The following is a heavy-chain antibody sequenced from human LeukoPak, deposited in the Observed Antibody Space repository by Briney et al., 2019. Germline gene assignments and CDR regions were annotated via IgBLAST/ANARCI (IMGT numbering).Heavy chain of an antibody. D-gene: IGHD5-24*01. V-gene: IGHV3-23*01. Sequence: PGGSLRLSCAASGFTFSSYAMSWVRQAPGKGLEWVSAISGSGGSTYYADSVKGRFTISRDNSKNTLYLQMNSLRAEDTAVYYCARTEGDGYNLGWFDPWGQGTLVTVSS. CDR2: ISGSGGST. CDR1: GFTFSSYA. J-gene: IGHJ5*02. CDR3: ARTEGDGYNLGWFDP.